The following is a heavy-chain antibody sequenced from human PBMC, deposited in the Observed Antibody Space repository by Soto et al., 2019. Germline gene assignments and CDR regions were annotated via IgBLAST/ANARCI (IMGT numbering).Heavy chain of an antibody. CDR3: ARGGNYGDSPMDAFDS. D-gene: IGHD4-17*01. CDR2: IIPILGIA. Sequence: QVQLVQSGAEVKKPGSSVKVSCKASGGTFSSYTISWVRQAPGQGLEWMGRIIPILGIANYAQKFQGRVTITADKSTSTAYRELSSLRSEDTAVYYCARGGNYGDSPMDAFDSWGQGTMVTVSS. CDR1: GGTFSSYT. J-gene: IGHJ3*02. V-gene: IGHV1-69*02.